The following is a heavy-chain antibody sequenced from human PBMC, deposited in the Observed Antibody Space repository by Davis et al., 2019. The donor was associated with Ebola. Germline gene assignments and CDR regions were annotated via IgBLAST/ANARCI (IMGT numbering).Heavy chain of an antibody. Sequence: GRFTISRDDSKSIAYLQMNSLKTEDTAVYYCTTARRDSSGWIDSWGQGTLVTVSS. V-gene: IGHV3-49*02. J-gene: IGHJ4*02. CDR3: TTARRDSSGWIDS. D-gene: IGHD6-19*01.